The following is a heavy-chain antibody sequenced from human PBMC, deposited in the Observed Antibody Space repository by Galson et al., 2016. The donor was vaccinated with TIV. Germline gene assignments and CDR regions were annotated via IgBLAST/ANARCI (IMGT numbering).Heavy chain of an antibody. CDR3: VRELSGGYFDY. CDR1: GYMFTNYL. Sequence: SVKVSCKASGYMFTNYLMHWVRQAPGQGLEWMGLIDPRLRITNYAQKFQGRVTMTSDTSTSTVSMSLSSLRFDDTAVYYCVRELSGGYFDYWGQGNPVTVSP. CDR2: IDPRLRIT. V-gene: IGHV1-46*01. D-gene: IGHD3-16*01. J-gene: IGHJ4*02.